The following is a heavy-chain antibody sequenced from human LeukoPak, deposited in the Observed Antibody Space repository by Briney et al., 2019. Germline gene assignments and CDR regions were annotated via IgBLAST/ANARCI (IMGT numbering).Heavy chain of an antibody. CDR1: GGSIGSGGYY. CDR2: IYYSGSI. Sequence: SQTLSLTCAVSGGSIGSGGYYWSWIRQHPGRGLEWIGYIYYSGSIYYNPSLKSRVSISMDMSKNQFSLNLRSVTAADTAMYFCARRYGYKQFDFWGQGTLVTVSS. CDR3: ARRYGYKQFDF. D-gene: IGHD5-24*01. J-gene: IGHJ4*02. V-gene: IGHV4-31*11.